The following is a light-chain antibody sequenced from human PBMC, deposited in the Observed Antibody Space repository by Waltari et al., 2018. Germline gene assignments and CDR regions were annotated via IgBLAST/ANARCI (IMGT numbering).Light chain of an antibody. CDR3: HQYNNWNS. Sequence: EVILTQSPATLSVSPGESATLSCRASLSVGGNLAWYQQKPGQAPRLLIYGASTRATGIPTRCSGSGSETDFPITISGLESEDFALYFCHQYNNWNSFGQGTKLEIK. J-gene: IGKJ2*03. CDR2: GAS. CDR1: LSVGGN. V-gene: IGKV3D-15*01.